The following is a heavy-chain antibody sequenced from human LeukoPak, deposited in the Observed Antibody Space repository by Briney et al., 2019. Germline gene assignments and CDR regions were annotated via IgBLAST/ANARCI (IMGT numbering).Heavy chain of an antibody. CDR1: GGSISSGGYS. V-gene: IGHV4-30-2*01. J-gene: IGHJ4*02. Sequence: PSETLSLTCTVSGGSISSGGYSWSWIRQPPGKGLEWIGYIYHSGSTNYNPSLKSRVTISVDTSKNQFSLKLSSVTAADTAVYYCARGTGYSYGYGYDYWGQGTLVTVSS. CDR2: IYHSGST. CDR3: ARGTGYSYGYGYDY. D-gene: IGHD5-18*01.